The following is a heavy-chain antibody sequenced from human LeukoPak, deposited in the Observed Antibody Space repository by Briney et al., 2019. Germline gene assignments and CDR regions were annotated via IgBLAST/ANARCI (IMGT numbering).Heavy chain of an antibody. CDR2: FYGSGST. J-gene: IGHJ4*02. V-gene: IGHV4-59*02. CDR3: ASTLQWLAFDY. D-gene: IGHD6-19*01. CDR1: DGSVSSYY. Sequence: SETLSLTCTVSDGSVSSYYWSWIRQPPGKGLEWIGCFYGSGSTNYNPSLKSRVTISVDTSKNQFSLKLSSVTAADTAVHYCASTLQWLAFDYWGQGTLVTVSS.